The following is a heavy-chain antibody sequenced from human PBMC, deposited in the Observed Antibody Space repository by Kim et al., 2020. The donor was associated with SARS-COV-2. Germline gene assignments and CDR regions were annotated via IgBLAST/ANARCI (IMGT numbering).Heavy chain of an antibody. V-gene: IGHV4-31*03. J-gene: IGHJ6*02. CDR2: IYYSGST. Sequence: SETLSLTCTVSGGSISSGGYYWSWIRQHPGKGLEWIGYIYYSGSTYYNPSLKSRVTISVDTSKNQFSLKLSSVTAADTVVYYCARGVLLWFGAVGNGMDVWGQGTTVTVSS. D-gene: IGHD3-10*01. CDR3: ARGVLLWFGAVGNGMDV. CDR1: GGSISSGGYY.